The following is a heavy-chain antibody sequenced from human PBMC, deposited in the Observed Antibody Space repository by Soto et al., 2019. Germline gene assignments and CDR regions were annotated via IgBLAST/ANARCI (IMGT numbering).Heavy chain of an antibody. V-gene: IGHV3-33*01. J-gene: IGHJ6*04. CDR1: GFTFSSYG. CDR3: AMGIAAAGHYYYYHGMEV. Sequence: PGGSLRLSCAASGFTFSSYGMHWVRQAPGKGLEWVAVIWYDGSNKYYADSVKGRFTISRDNSKNTLYLQMNSLRAEDTAVYYCAMGIAAAGHYYYYHGMEVWGTVTTVTVSS. CDR2: IWYDGSNK. D-gene: IGHD6-13*01.